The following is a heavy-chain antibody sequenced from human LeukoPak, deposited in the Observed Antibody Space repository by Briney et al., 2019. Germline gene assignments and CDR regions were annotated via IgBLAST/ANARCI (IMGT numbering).Heavy chain of an antibody. CDR2: FYTSGST. CDR1: GGSISSYY. J-gene: IGHJ4*02. D-gene: IGHD5-12*01. CDR3: ARGASGYDPFDY. Sequence: PSETLSLTCTVSGGSISSYYWSWIRQPAGKGLEWIGRFYTSGSTNYNPSLKSRVTISVDTSKNQFSLKLRSVTAADTAVYYCARGASGYDPFDYWGQGTLVTVSS. V-gene: IGHV4-4*07.